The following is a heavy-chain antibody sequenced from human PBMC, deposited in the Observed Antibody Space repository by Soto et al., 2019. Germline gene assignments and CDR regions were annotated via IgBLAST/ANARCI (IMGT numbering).Heavy chain of an antibody. V-gene: IGHV4-39*01. CDR2: IYYSGST. CDR1: GGSISSSSYY. D-gene: IGHD3-9*01. J-gene: IGHJ4*01. Sequence: QLELQESGPGLVKPSETLSLTCTVSGGSISSSSYYWGWIRQPPGKGLGWIGSIYYSGSTYYNPSLQRRVTISVDTSKHQFSLKLSSVTAADTAVYYCAPCDWLTHYWGHGTLVTVSS. CDR3: APCDWLTHY.